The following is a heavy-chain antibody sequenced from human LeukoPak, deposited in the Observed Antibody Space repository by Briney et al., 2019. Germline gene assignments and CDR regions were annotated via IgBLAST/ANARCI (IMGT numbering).Heavy chain of an antibody. J-gene: IGHJ4*02. CDR1: GYTLTELS. V-gene: IGHV1-24*01. CDR3: ATGVTYCSSTSCYLRAFDY. D-gene: IGHD2-2*01. CDR2: FDPEDGET. Sequence: ASVKVSCKVSGYTLTELSMHWVRQAPGKGLEWMGGFDPEDGETIYAQKFQGRVTITEDTSTDTAYMELSSLRSEDTAVYYCATGVTYCSSTSCYLRAFDYWGQGTLVTVSS.